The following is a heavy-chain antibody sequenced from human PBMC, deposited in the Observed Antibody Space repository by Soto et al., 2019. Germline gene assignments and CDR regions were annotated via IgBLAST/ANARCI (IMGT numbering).Heavy chain of an antibody. D-gene: IGHD5-18*01. CDR2: ISGSGGST. J-gene: IGHJ6*02. CDR1: GFTFSSYA. CDR3: AKGVQQWLPGYYYGMDV. Sequence: PGGSLRLSCAASGFTFSSYAMSWVRQAPGKGLEWVSAISGSGGSTYYADSVKGRFTISRDNSKNTLYLQMNSLRAEDTAVYYCAKGVQQWLPGYYYGMDVWGQGTTVTVSS. V-gene: IGHV3-23*01.